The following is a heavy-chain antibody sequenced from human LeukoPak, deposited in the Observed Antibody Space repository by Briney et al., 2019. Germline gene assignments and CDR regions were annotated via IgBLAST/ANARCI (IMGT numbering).Heavy chain of an antibody. D-gene: IGHD4-11*01. V-gene: IGHV3-7*01. Sequence: PGGSLRLSCAASGFTFSSYWMSWVRQAPGKGLEWVANIKQDGSEKYYVDSVKGRFTISRDNAKNSLYLQMNSLRAEDTAVYYCARETVTNYYYYMDVWGKGTTVTVSS. J-gene: IGHJ6*03. CDR2: IKQDGSEK. CDR1: GFTFSSYW. CDR3: ARETVTNYYYYMDV.